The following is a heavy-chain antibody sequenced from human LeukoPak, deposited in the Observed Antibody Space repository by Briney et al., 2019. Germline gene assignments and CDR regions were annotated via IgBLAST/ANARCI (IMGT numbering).Heavy chain of an antibody. CDR1: GFTFTNYW. J-gene: IGHJ4*02. D-gene: IGHD5-18*01. CDR3: AKGKNTAMVETYFDY. Sequence: GGSLRLSCAASGFTFTNYWMHWVRQTPEKGLEWVSAISGSGGSTYYADSVKGRFTISRDNSKNTLYLQMNSLRAEDTAVYYCAKGKNTAMVETYFDYWGQGTLVTVSS. CDR2: ISGSGGST. V-gene: IGHV3-23*01.